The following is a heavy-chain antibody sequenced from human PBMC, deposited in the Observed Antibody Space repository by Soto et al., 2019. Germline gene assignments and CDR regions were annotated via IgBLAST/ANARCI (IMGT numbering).Heavy chain of an antibody. D-gene: IGHD4-17*01. Sequence: ASVKVSCKASGYTFTSYYMHWVRQAPGQGLEWMGIINPSGGSTSYAQKFQGRVAMTRDTSTSTVYMELSSLRSEDTAVYYCARDLRGDYAFDYWGQGTLVTVSS. CDR2: INPSGGST. J-gene: IGHJ4*02. CDR3: ARDLRGDYAFDY. V-gene: IGHV1-46*01. CDR1: GYTFTSYY.